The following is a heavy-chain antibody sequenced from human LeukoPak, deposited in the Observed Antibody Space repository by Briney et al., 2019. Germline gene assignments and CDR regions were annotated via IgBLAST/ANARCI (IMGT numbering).Heavy chain of an antibody. CDR2: ISSSGSTI. J-gene: IGHJ6*04. D-gene: IGHD3-10*02. Sequence: GGSLRLSCAASGFTFSSYEMNWVRQAPGRGLEWVSYISSSGSTIYYADSVKGRFTISRDNAKNSLYLQMNSLRGEDTAVYYCAELGITMIGGVWGKGTTVTISS. CDR3: AELGITMIGGV. V-gene: IGHV3-48*03. CDR1: GFTFSSYE.